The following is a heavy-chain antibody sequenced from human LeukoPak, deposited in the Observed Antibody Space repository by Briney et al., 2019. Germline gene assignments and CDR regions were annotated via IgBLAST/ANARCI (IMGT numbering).Heavy chain of an antibody. D-gene: IGHD3-10*01. Sequence: ASVKVSCKASGYTFTSYYMHWVRQAPGQGLEWMGWINPNSGGTNYAQKFQGWVTMTRDTSISTAYMELSRLRSDDTAVYYCARDLMVRGVYYYYYGMDVWGQGTTVTVSS. CDR1: GYTFTSYY. J-gene: IGHJ6*02. CDR2: INPNSGGT. V-gene: IGHV1-2*04. CDR3: ARDLMVRGVYYYYYGMDV.